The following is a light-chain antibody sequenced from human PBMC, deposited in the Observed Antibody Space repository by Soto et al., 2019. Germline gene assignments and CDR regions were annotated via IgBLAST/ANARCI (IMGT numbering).Light chain of an antibody. V-gene: IGKV1-39*01. CDR1: QSITTY. Sequence: DIQMTQSPSSLSASVGDRVTITCRASQSITTYLNWYQHKPGKAPKLLIYAASSLQSGVPSRFSGSGSGTDFTLTISSLQPDDFATYYCQQSYSTLLTFGQGTKVEVK. CDR3: QQSYSTLLT. CDR2: AAS. J-gene: IGKJ1*01.